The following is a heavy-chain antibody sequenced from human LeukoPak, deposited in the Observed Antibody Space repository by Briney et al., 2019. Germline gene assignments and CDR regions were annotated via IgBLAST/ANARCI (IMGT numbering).Heavy chain of an antibody. D-gene: IGHD1-26*01. Sequence: SEILSLTCTVSGASISSRSYYWGWSRQPPGKGLEWIGNIYYSGSTYYNPSLKSRITMSVDTSKNQFSLKLSSVTATDTAVYYCASHSGSYYRPLDYWGQGTLVTVSS. CDR3: ASHSGSYYRPLDY. V-gene: IGHV4-39*01. J-gene: IGHJ4*02. CDR1: GASISSRSYY. CDR2: IYYSGST.